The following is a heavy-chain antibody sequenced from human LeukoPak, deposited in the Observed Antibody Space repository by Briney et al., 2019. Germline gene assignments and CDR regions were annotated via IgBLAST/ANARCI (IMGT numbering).Heavy chain of an antibody. CDR3: ARDYVLLWFGEPRFGAYMDV. V-gene: IGHV4-39*07. J-gene: IGHJ6*03. Sequence: SETLSLTCTVSGGSISSSDYYWGWIRQPPGKGLEWIGSIYYSGSTYYNPSLKSRVTISVDTSKNQFSLKLRSVTAADTAVYYCARDYVLLWFGEPRFGAYMDVWGKGTTVTVSS. CDR1: GGSISSSDYY. D-gene: IGHD3-10*01. CDR2: IYYSGST.